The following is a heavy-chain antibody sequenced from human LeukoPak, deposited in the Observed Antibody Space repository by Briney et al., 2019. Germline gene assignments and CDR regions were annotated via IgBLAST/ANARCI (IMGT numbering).Heavy chain of an antibody. CDR2: IFYTGST. Sequence: PSETLSLTCTVSGGSISSYYWSWIRQPPGKGLEWIGYIFYTGSTNYNPSLKSRVTISVLTSKNRFALKLSSVTAADTAVYYCARDQGNGYIWGQGTLVTVSS. J-gene: IGHJ4*02. CDR3: ARDQGNGYI. D-gene: IGHD5-24*01. V-gene: IGHV4-59*01. CDR1: GGSISSYY.